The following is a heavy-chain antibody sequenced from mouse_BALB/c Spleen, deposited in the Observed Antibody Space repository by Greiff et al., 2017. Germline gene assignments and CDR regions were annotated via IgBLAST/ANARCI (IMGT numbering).Heavy chain of an antibody. Sequence: EVQLVESGGGLVKPGGSLKLSCAASGFTFSSYTMSWVRQTPVKRLEWVATISSGGSYTYYPDSVKGRFTIARDNAKNTLYLQMSSLKSEDTAMYYCTIERDYGSRSFADWGQGTMVTVSA. CDR3: TIERDYGSRSFAD. CDR1: GFTFSSYT. D-gene: IGHD1-1*01. J-gene: IGHJ3*01. CDR2: ISSGGSYT. V-gene: IGHV5-6-4*01.